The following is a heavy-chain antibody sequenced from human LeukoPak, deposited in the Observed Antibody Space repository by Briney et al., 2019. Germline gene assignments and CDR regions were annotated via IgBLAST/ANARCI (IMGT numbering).Heavy chain of an antibody. CDR2: LYSGGTV. CDR1: GFTVGSNF. V-gene: IGHV3-53*01. D-gene: IGHD1-26*01. Sequence: GRSLRLSCAVSGFTVGSNFMSWVRQAPGKGLEWISTLYSGGTVYYADSVKGRFTISRDNSKNTLFLQMNSLRADDTALYYCAREIGGALHYFDYWGQGTLVTVSS. J-gene: IGHJ4*02. CDR3: AREIGGALHYFDY.